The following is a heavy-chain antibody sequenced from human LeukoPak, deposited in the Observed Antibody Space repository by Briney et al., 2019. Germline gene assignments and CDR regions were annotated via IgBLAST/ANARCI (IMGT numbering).Heavy chain of an antibody. J-gene: IGHJ6*03. CDR3: ARGGGAAADYSYYYMDV. CDR1: GGTFSSYA. CDR2: IIPIFGTA. D-gene: IGHD6-13*01. Sequence: ASVKVSCKASGGTFSSYAISWVRQAPGQGLEWMGGIIPIFGTANYAQKFQGRVTITTDESPSTAYMELSSLRSEDTAVYYCARGGGAAADYSYYYMDVWGKGTTVTVSS. V-gene: IGHV1-69*05.